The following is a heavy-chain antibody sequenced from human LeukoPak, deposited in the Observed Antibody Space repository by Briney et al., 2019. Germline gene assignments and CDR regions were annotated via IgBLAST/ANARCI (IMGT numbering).Heavy chain of an antibody. V-gene: IGHV3-53*01. CDR3: GRDPDSYEGGVFFDS. D-gene: IGHD3-22*01. J-gene: IGHJ4*02. Sequence: GGSLRLSCAASGFTVSSNYMSWVRQAPGKGLEWVSVIYSGGSTYYADSVKGRFTISRDNSKNTLYLQMNSLRAEDTAVYYCGRDPDSYEGGVFFDSGAQEPLVPVPS. CDR2: IYSGGST. CDR1: GFTVSSNY.